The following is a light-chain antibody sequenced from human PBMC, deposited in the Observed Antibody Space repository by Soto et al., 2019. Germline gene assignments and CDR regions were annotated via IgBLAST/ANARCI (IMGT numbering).Light chain of an antibody. CDR2: AVS. J-gene: IGKJ1*01. CDR3: LQHHSYPQT. V-gene: IGKV1-17*01. Sequence: DIQMTQSPSSLSASVGDGVTISCRASQGIKNDLAWYQQKPGKAPKRLIYAVSSLQSEVPSRFSGSGSGTEFTLTISSLQPEDVATYYCLQHHSYPQTFGQGTKVEI. CDR1: QGIKND.